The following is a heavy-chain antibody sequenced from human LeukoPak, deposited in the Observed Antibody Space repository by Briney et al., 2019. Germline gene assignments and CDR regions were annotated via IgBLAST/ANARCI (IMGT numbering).Heavy chain of an antibody. J-gene: IGHJ3*02. Sequence: GGSLRLSCAASGFTFSSYEMNWVRQAPGKGLEWISYISSSGSTIYYADSVKGRFIISRDNSKNTVYLQLNSLRAEDTAVYYCARGGDTIGSIRSPFDIWGQGTMVTVSS. V-gene: IGHV3-48*03. CDR3: ARGGDTIGSIRSPFDI. D-gene: IGHD3-22*01. CDR1: GFTFSSYE. CDR2: ISSSGSTI.